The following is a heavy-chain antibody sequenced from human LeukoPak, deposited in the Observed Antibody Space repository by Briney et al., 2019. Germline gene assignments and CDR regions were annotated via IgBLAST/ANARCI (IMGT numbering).Heavy chain of an antibody. CDR2: INTDGSGT. J-gene: IGHJ4*02. Sequence: GGSLRLSCAASGFTFRTYWMHWVRQAPGKGLLWVSRINTDGSGTIYADSVKGRFTISRDNAKNSLYLQMNSLRDEDTAVYYCARDCSGGNCYSYDFDYWGQGTLVTASS. V-gene: IGHV3-74*01. CDR3: ARDCSGGNCYSYDFDY. D-gene: IGHD2-15*01. CDR1: GFTFRTYW.